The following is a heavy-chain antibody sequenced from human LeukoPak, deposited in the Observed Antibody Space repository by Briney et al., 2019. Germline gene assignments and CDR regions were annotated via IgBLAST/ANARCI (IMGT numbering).Heavy chain of an antibody. D-gene: IGHD3-10*01. Sequence: GGSLRLSCAASGFTFSSYGMHWVRQAPGRGLEWVAVISDDGSHEYYADSVKGRFSISTDNAKNSLYLQMNSLRVEDTAVYYCARGPTYGSRSDFLESWGLGTLVTVSS. CDR3: ARGPTYGSRSDFLES. V-gene: IGHV3-30*03. CDR2: ISDDGSHE. CDR1: GFTFSSYG. J-gene: IGHJ4*02.